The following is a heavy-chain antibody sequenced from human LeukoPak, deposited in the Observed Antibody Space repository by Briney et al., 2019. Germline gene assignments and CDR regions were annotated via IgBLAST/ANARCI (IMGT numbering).Heavy chain of an antibody. V-gene: IGHV4-59*01. CDR2: IYYSGST. CDR3: ARVGTVTPRDAFDI. Sequence: SETLSLTCTVSGGSISSYYWSWIRQPPGKGLEWIGYIYYSGSTNYNPSLKSRDTISVDTSKNQFSLKLSSVTAADTAVYYCARVGTVTPRDAFDIWGQGTMVTVSS. D-gene: IGHD4-17*01. CDR1: GGSISSYY. J-gene: IGHJ3*02.